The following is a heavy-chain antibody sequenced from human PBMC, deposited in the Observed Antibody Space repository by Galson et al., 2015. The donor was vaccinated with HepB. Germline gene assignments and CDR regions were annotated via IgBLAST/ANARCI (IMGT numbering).Heavy chain of an antibody. V-gene: IGHV1-18*01. CDR2: ISTSNGDT. CDR1: GYTFTSYV. D-gene: IGHD6-25*01. CDR3: ARGSSGADS. J-gene: IGHJ4*02. Sequence: SVKVSCKASGYTFTSYVITWVRQAPGQGLEWMGRISTSNGDTKYAQKLQGRVTMTTDTSTSTAYLELRSLQSDDTAVYYCARGSSGADSWGQGSLVTVSS.